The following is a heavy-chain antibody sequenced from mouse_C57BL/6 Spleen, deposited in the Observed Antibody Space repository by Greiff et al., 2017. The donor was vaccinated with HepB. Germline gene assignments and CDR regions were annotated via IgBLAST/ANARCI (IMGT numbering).Heavy chain of an antibody. J-gene: IGHJ4*01. V-gene: IGHV1-66*01. CDR2: IYPGSGNT. Sequence: VKLQQSGPELVKPGASVKISCKASGYSFTSYYIHWVKQRPGQGLEWIGWIYPGSGNTKYNEKFKGKATLTADKSSSTAYMQLSSLTSEDSAVYYCARGLYAMDYWGQGTSVTVSS. CDR1: GYSFTSYY. D-gene: IGHD3-1*01. CDR3: ARGLYAMDY.